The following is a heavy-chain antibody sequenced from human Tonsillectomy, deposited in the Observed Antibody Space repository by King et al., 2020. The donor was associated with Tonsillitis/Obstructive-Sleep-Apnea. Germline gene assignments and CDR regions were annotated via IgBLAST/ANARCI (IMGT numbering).Heavy chain of an antibody. CDR1: GYTFTNYA. CDR3: ARDLANYYDMDV. Sequence: QLVQSGSELKKPGTSVKVSCKASGYTFTNYAMNWVRQAPGQGLEWMGWINTDTGNPTYAQGLAGRFVFSLETSVSTVYLQISSLKAEDTAVYYCARDLANYYDMDVRGKVTTFTVS. J-gene: IGHJ6*03. V-gene: IGHV7-4-1*02. CDR2: INTDTGNP.